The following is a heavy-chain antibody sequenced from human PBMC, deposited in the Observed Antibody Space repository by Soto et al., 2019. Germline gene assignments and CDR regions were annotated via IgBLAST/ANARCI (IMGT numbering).Heavy chain of an antibody. V-gene: IGHV3-33*01. D-gene: IGHD2-15*01. Sequence: QVQLVGSGGGVVQPGRSLRLSCAASGFTFSSYGMHWVRQAPGKGLEWVAVIWYDGRNKYYADSVKGRFTISRDNSKNTLYLQMNRLRAEDTAVYYCARDGYCSGGSGYSVPVFDYWGQGTLVTVSS. J-gene: IGHJ4*02. CDR2: IWYDGRNK. CDR1: GFTFSSYG. CDR3: ARDGYCSGGSGYSVPVFDY.